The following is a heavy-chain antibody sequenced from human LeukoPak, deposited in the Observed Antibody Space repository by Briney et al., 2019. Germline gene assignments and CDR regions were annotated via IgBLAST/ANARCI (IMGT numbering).Heavy chain of an antibody. D-gene: IGHD6-19*01. CDR1: GFDFSGLD. Sequence: GGSLKLSCAASGFDFSGLDVHWVRQASGEGLEWIGRITTKTNNYATAYAASMKDRVTISRDDSKTAAYLQVNSLKTEDTAVYYCTTYTRGHYWGQGTLVTVSS. CDR3: TTYTRGHY. J-gene: IGHJ4*02. V-gene: IGHV3-73*01. CDR2: ITTKTNNYAT.